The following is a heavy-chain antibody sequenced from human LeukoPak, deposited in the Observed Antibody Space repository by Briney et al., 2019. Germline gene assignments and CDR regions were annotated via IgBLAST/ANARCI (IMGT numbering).Heavy chain of an antibody. CDR3: ARLYGNYQNYFDY. CDR1: GGSISSSSYY. Sequence: PSETLSLTCTVSGGSISSSSYYWGWIRQPPGKGLEWIGSIYYRGNTFYNPSLKSRVTISVDTSKNQFSLKLGSVTAADTAVYYCARLYGNYQNYFDYWGQGTLVTVSS. V-gene: IGHV4-39*07. J-gene: IGHJ4*02. CDR2: IYYRGNT. D-gene: IGHD1-7*01.